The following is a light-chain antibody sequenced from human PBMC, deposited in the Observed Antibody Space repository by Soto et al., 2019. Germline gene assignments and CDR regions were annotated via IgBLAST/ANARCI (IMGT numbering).Light chain of an antibody. CDR2: AAS. V-gene: IGKV1-27*01. Sequence: DIQMTQSPSSVSASVGDRVTLTCRASHDISSWLAWYQQKPGRAPKLLIYAASTLQSGVPSRFSGSGSGTDFTLTISSLQPEDVATYFCQKYNSPPRTFGQGTKVDI. J-gene: IGKJ1*01. CDR1: HDISSW. CDR3: QKYNSPPRT.